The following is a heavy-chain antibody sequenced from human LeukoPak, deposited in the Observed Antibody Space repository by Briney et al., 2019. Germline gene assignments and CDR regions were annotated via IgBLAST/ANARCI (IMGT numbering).Heavy chain of an antibody. CDR3: TKSVFSGSGWYDY. CDR1: GFSFSSYA. V-gene: IGHV3-23*01. Sequence: GGSLRLSCAASGFSFSSYAMTWVRQAPGKGLEWVSVISGSGDSTYYADSVKGRFTISRDNSKSTLYLQMNSLRAEDTAVYYCTKSVFSGSGWYDYWGQGTLVTGSS. CDR2: ISGSGDST. D-gene: IGHD6-19*01. J-gene: IGHJ4*02.